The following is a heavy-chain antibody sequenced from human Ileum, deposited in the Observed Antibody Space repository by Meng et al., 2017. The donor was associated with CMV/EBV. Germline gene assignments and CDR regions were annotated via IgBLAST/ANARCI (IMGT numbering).Heavy chain of an antibody. J-gene: IGHJ4*02. V-gene: IGHV3-53*01. CDR2: IYSGGST. D-gene: IGHD3-16*02. Sequence: FTVSSNYMSWVRQAPGKGLESVSVIYSGGSTYYADSVKGRFTISRDNSKNTLYLQMNSLRAEDTAVYYCARAGGDDYVWGSYRLGDYWGQGTLVTVSS. CDR1: FTVSSNY. CDR3: ARAGGDDYVWGSYRLGDY.